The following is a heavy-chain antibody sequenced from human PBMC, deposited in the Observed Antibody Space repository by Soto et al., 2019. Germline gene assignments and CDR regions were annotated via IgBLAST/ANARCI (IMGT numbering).Heavy chain of an antibody. CDR1: GGTFSSYA. CDR2: VIPIFGTA. D-gene: IGHD5-12*01. V-gene: IGHV1-69*01. CDR3: ARGESDIVATIRRDAFDI. J-gene: IGHJ3*02. Sequence: QVQLVQSGAEVKKPGSSVKVSCKASGGTFSSYAISWVRQAPGHGLEWMGGVIPIFGTANYAQKCQGRVTITADESTSTAYMELSSLRSEDTAVYYCARGESDIVATIRRDAFDIWGQGTMVTVSS.